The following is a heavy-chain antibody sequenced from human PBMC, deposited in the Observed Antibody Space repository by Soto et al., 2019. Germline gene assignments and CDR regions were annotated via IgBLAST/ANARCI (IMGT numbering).Heavy chain of an antibody. J-gene: IGHJ4*02. CDR3: AKGSSGHYDSFDY. Sequence: GGSLRLSCAASGFTFSSYEMNWVRQAPGKGLEWVSYISSSGSTIYYADSVKGRFTISRGNSKNTLSLLMLSLRAEDTAVYYCAKGSSGHYDSFDYWGQGTLVTVSS. V-gene: IGHV3-48*03. CDR1: GFTFSSYE. CDR2: ISSSGSTI. D-gene: IGHD3-22*01.